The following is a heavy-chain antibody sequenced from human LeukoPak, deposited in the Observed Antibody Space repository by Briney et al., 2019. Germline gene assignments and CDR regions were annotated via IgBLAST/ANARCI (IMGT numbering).Heavy chain of an antibody. D-gene: IGHD3-10*01. J-gene: IGHJ6*02. V-gene: IGHV3-7*03. Sequence: GWSLRLSCAASGFTFSSYWMNWARQAPGKGLEWVASINHNGNVNYYVDSVKGRFTISRDNAKNSLYLQMSNLRAEDTAVYFCARRGGLDVWGQGATVTVSS. CDR2: INHNGNVN. CDR3: ARRGGLDV. CDR1: GFTFSSYW.